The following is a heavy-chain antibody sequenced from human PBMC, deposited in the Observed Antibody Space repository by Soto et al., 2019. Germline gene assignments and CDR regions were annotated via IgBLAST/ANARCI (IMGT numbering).Heavy chain of an antibody. D-gene: IGHD4-4*01. J-gene: IGHJ3*02. CDR1: GGSVSGYHW. V-gene: IGHV2-26*01. CDR2: IFSNDEK. CDR3: ARIRDSDYEGNDAFDI. Sequence: ETLSLTCNVSGGSVSGYHWSWIQQPPGKALEWLAHIFSNDEKSYSTSLKSRLTISKDTSKSQVVLTMTNMDPVDTATYYCARIRDSDYEGNDAFDIWGQGTVVTVSS.